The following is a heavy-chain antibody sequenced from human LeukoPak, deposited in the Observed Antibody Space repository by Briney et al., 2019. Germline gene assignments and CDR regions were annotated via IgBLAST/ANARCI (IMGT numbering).Heavy chain of an antibody. CDR1: GGSISSYY. D-gene: IGHD5-18*01. CDR3: ARASSIQLWFPFDY. J-gene: IGHJ4*02. Sequence: SETLSLTCTVSGGSISSYYWSWIRQPPGKGLEWIGYIYYSGSTNYNPSLKSRVTISVDTPKNQFSLKLSSVTAADTAVYYCARASSIQLWFPFDYWGQGTLVTVSS. CDR2: IYYSGST. V-gene: IGHV4-59*01.